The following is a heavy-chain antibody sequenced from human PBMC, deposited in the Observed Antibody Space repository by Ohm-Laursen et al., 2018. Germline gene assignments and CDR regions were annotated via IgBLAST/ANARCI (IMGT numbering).Heavy chain of an antibody. CDR1: GFTFNTYG. D-gene: IGHD5-24*01. Sequence: SLRLSCTASGFTFNTYGMHWVRQAPGKGLEWVAVIWYDGSNKYYADSVKGRFTISRDNSKNTLYLQMNSLRAEDTAVYYCAREGREGYGFDYWGQGTLVTVSS. V-gene: IGHV3-33*08. CDR2: IWYDGSNK. CDR3: AREGREGYGFDY. J-gene: IGHJ4*02.